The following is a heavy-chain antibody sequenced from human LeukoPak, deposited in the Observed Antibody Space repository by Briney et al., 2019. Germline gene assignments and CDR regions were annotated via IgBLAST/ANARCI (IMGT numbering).Heavy chain of an antibody. CDR3: AKNAWYCLDY. V-gene: IGHV4-4*02. CDR1: GDSISNNIW. D-gene: IGHD6-13*01. Sequence: SETLSLTCTVSGDSISNNIWWSWVRPPPGKGLEWTGEIFHRGSTNYNPSLKSRVTISLDKSKNQVALRVDSLTAADTAVYYCAKNAWYCLDYWGQGTLVTVSS. J-gene: IGHJ4*02. CDR2: IFHRGST.